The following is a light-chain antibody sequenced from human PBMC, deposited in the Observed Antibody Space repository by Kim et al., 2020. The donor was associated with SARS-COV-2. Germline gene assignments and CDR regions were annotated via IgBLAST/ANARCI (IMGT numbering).Light chain of an antibody. CDR1: RGRIAMNY. CDR3: QSYDSSTHWV. J-gene: IGLJ3*02. CDR2: EDV. Sequence: KTVTGSCTGSRGRIAMNYVQWYQPRPGSAPTTVIYEDVQRPSWVPDRFSGSIDSSSHSPSLTISGLKTEDEADYYCQSYDSSTHWVFGGGTQLTVL. V-gene: IGLV6-57*02.